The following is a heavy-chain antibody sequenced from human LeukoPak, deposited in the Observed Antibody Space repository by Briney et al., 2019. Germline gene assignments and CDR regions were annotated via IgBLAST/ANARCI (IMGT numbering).Heavy chain of an antibody. CDR1: GFTVSSNY. J-gene: IGHJ4*02. V-gene: IGHV3-66*02. D-gene: IGHD3-3*01. CDR2: ICSGGST. CDR3: ARGGNYDFWSGYQYYFDY. Sequence: GGSLRLSCAASGFTVSSNYMSWVRQAPGKGLEWVSVICSGGSTYYADSVKGRFTISRDNSKNTLYLQMNSLRTEDTAVYYCARGGNYDFWSGYQYYFDYWGQGTLVTVSS.